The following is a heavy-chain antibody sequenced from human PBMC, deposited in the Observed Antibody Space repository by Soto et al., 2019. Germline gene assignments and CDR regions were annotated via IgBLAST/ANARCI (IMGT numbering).Heavy chain of an antibody. D-gene: IGHD3-22*01. CDR1: GYTLTELS. V-gene: IGHV1-24*01. CDR3: ATGSSGYYTFFDY. Sequence: ASVKVSCKVSGYTLTELSMHWVRQAPGKGLEWMGGFDPEDGETIYAQKFQGRVTMTEDTSTDTAYMELSSLRSEDTAVHYCATGSSGYYTFFDYWGQGTLVTVSS. CDR2: FDPEDGET. J-gene: IGHJ4*02.